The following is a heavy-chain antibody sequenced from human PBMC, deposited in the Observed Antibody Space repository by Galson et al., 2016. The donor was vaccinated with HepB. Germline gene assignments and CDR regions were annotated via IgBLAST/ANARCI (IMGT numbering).Heavy chain of an antibody. J-gene: IGHJ4*02. CDR2: INPSGGST. CDR3: ANFGYGGDLDYVDY. CDR1: GYTFTNYY. V-gene: IGHV1-46*01. Sequence: SVKVSCKASGYTFTNYYIHWVRQAPGQGLEWMGVINPSGGSTSYAQKFQGRVTITSDTSSSTVYLHLNSLRSEDTAVYYCANFGYGGDLDYVDYWGQGTLVTVSS. D-gene: IGHD4-23*01.